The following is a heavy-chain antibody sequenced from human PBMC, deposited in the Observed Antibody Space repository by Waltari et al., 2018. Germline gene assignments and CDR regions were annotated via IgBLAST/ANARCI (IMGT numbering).Heavy chain of an antibody. CDR1: EYTFASSY. V-gene: IGHV1-46*01. J-gene: IGHJ6*02. D-gene: IGHD2-21*01. Sequence: QVQLVQSGAEVKKPGASVKISCKTSEYTFASSYVHWVRQAPGQGLEWMGIINPSGGSTIYAQRFQGRVTMTRDTSTSTVYMELSSLKSEDTAVYYCATDTGALWMDVWGQGITVTVSS. CDR2: INPSGGST. CDR3: ATDTGALWMDV.